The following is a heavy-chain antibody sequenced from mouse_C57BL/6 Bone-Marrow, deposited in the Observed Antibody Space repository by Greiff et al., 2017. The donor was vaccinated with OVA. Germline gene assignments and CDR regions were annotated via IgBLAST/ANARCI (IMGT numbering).Heavy chain of an antibody. Sequence: QVQLKESGAELVRPGTSVKMSCKASGYTFTNYWIGWAKQRPGHGLEWIGDIYPGGGYTNYNEKFKGKATLTADKSSSTAYMQFSSLTSEDSAIYYCARRELGLYYFDYWGQGTTLTVSS. CDR1: GYTFTNYW. D-gene: IGHD4-1*01. J-gene: IGHJ2*01. CDR3: ARRELGLYYFDY. CDR2: IYPGGGYT. V-gene: IGHV1-63*01.